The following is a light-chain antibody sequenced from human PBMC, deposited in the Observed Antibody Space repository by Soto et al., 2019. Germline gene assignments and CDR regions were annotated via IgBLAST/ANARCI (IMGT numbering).Light chain of an antibody. CDR1: SSDVGGYNY. J-gene: IGLJ1*01. Sequence: QSVLTQPASVSGSPGQSITISCTGTSSDVGGYNYVSWYQHHPGKAPKLLIYNVSFRPSGISNRFSGSKSANTASLTISGLQAEDEADYFCSSYTSRSFHVFGTGTEVTVL. CDR3: SSYTSRSFHV. CDR2: NVS. V-gene: IGLV2-14*03.